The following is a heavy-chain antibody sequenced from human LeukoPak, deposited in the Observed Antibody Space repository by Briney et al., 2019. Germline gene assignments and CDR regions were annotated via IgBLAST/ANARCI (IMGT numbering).Heavy chain of an antibody. Sequence: SETLSLTCTVSGGSISSSGYYWGWIRQPPGKGLEWIGSIYYSGSTYYNPPLRTRVTISVDASRNQFSLNLSSVTAADTAVYYCARWSGSVTARNYYYYMDVWGEGTTVTVSS. D-gene: IGHD6-6*01. CDR1: GGSISSSGYY. V-gene: IGHV4-39*07. CDR3: ARWSGSVTARNYYYYMDV. CDR2: IYYSGST. J-gene: IGHJ6*03.